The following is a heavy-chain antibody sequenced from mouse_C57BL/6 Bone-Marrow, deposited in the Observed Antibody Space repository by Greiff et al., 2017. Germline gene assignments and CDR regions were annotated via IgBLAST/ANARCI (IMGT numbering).Heavy chain of an antibody. CDR3: ANLLAY. J-gene: IGHJ3*01. CDR1: GYTFTSYW. Sequence: QVQLQQPGAELVMPGASVKLSCKASGYTFTSYWMHWVKPRPGQGLEWIGEIDPSDSYTNSNQKFKGKSTLTVDKSSSTAYMQLSSLTSEDSAVYYCANLLAYWGQGTLVTVSA. V-gene: IGHV1-69*01. CDR2: IDPSDSYT.